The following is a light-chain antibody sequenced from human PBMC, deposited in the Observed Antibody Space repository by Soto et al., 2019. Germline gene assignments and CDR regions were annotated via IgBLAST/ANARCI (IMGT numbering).Light chain of an antibody. CDR1: QGISNY. J-gene: IGKJ3*01. CDR2: GTS. V-gene: IGKV1-27*01. Sequence: DIQMTQSPSSLSASVGDRVTITCRASQGISNYLAWYQQKPGKIPKLLIYGTSTLQSGVPSRFSGSGSGTDFTLTINSPQPEDVGTYYCQMYHTAPFAFGPGTKVNI. CDR3: QMYHTAPFA.